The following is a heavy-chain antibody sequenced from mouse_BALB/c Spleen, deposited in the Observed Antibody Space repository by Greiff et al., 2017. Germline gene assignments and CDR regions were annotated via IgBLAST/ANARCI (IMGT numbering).Heavy chain of an antibody. V-gene: IGHV1S135*01. CDR1: GFSFTDYD. CDR3: AWCSWDIDGDY. J-gene: IGHJ4*01. D-gene: IGHD2-3*01. CDR2: IDTYNGGT. Sequence: EVQLEQSGPDLVKPGASLKLSCTASGFSFTDYDMSWVKQSHGKSLEWIGYIDTYNGGTSYNQKFKGKATVTVDKSSSTAFMHLNSLTSEDTAVYSCAWCSWDIDGDYWGQGTSVTVSS.